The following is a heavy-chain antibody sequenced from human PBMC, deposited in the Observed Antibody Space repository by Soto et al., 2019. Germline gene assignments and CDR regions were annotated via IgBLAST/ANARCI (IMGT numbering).Heavy chain of an antibody. CDR2: TYYRSKWYN. CDR3: ARGSWDDVSGHYYMDV. D-gene: IGHD1-1*01. CDR1: GDSVSSNSAG. V-gene: IGHV6-1*01. J-gene: IGHJ6*03. Sequence: QVQLQQSGPGLVKPSQTLSLTCDISGDSVSSNSAGWNWIRQTPSRGLEWLGRTYYRSKWYNNYAVSVKSRVSVNPETAKNQFALQLNSVTPEDTAVYYCARGSWDDVSGHYYMDVWGKGTTVTVSS.